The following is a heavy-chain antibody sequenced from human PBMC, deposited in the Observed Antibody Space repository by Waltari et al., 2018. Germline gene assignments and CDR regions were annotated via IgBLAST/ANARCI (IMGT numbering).Heavy chain of an antibody. Sequence: QVQLVESGGGVVQPGGSLSLSCAASGFTFSSYGMPWVRQAPGKGREWVAFIRYDGSNKYYADSVKGRFTISRDNSKNTLYLQMNSLRAEDTAVYYCARVLEWLLFFDYWGQGTLVTVSS. CDR3: ARVLEWLLFFDY. D-gene: IGHD3-3*01. CDR1: GFTFSSYG. J-gene: IGHJ4*02. V-gene: IGHV3-30*02. CDR2: IRYDGSNK.